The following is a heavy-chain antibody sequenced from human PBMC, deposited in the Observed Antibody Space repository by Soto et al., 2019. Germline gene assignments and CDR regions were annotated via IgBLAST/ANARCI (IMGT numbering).Heavy chain of an antibody. CDR2: IIPIFGTA. D-gene: IGHD2-2*01. Sequence: QVQLVQSGAEVKKPGSSVKVSCKASGGTFSSYAISWVRQAPGQGLEWMGGIIPIFGTANYAQKFQGRVTITADKSTSTAYMELSSLRSEDTAVYYCARGGYCSSTSCLANWFDPWGQGTLVTVSP. CDR3: ARGGYCSSTSCLANWFDP. V-gene: IGHV1-69*06. CDR1: GGTFSSYA. J-gene: IGHJ5*02.